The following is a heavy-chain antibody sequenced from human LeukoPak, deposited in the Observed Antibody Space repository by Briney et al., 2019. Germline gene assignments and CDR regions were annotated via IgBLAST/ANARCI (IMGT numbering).Heavy chain of an antibody. CDR1: GFTVSSTY. CDR3: VRGNIFGSRSYS. J-gene: IGHJ5*02. D-gene: IGHD3-10*01. V-gene: IGHV3-53*01. CDR2: IYSGGGA. Sequence: PGGSLRLSCAASGFTVSSTYMSWVRQAPGKGLEWASVIYSGGGAYYADSVKCRFTISRDNSKNTLYLQMNSLRVEDTAVYYCVRGNIFGSRSYSWGQGVLVTVSS.